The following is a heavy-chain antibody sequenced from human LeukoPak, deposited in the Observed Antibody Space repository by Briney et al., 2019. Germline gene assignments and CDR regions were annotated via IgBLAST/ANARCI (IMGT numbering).Heavy chain of an antibody. CDR1: GFTFNTYN. D-gene: IGHD3-22*01. Sequence: GGALRLSCAGSGFTFNTYNMNWVRQAPGKGLKWVASINSSSSYIYYADSVKGQFTISRDNAKNSLYLKMNSMRAEDTAVYYCARLYDGSAYHADHFDYWGQGTLVTVSS. V-gene: IGHV3-21*01. J-gene: IGHJ4*02. CDR3: ARLYDGSAYHADHFDY. CDR2: INSSSSYI.